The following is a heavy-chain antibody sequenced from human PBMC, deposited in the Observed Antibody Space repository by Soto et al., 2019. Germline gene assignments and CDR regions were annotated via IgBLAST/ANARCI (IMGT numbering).Heavy chain of an antibody. D-gene: IGHD3-9*01. J-gene: IGHJ4*02. Sequence: PGGSLRLSCAASGFTFSSYVMSWVRQAKGQGLDWVSAISGSGGSTYYADSVEGRFTISRDNSKHTLYLQMNSLIAEDTAVYYCAKDLDILTGYYGIWCQGTLITVSS. V-gene: IGHV3-23*01. CDR3: AKDLDILTGYYGI. CDR2: ISGSGGST. CDR1: GFTFSSYV.